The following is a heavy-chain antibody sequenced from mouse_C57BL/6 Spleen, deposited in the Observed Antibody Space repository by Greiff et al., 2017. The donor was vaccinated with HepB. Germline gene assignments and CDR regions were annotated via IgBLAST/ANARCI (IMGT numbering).Heavy chain of an antibody. CDR1: GFTFSDYG. Sequence: DVKLVESGGGLVKPGGSLKLSCAASGFTFSDYGMHWVRQAPEKGLEWVAYISSGSSTIYYADTVKGRFTISRDNAKNTLFLQMTSLRSEDTAMYYCAGGDYFDYWGQGTTLTVSS. J-gene: IGHJ2*01. CDR3: AGGDYFDY. CDR2: ISSGSSTI. V-gene: IGHV5-17*01.